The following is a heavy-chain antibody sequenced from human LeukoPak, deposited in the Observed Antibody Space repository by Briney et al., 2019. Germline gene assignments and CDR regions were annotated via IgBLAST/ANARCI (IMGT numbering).Heavy chain of an antibody. CDR3: ATSILWFGEYSDYFDY. Sequence: PGGSLRLSCAASGFTFSSYAMSWVRQAPGKGLEWVSAISGSGGSTYYADSVKGRFTISRDNSKNTLYLQMNSLRAEDTAVYYCATSILWFGEYSDYFDYWGQGTLVTVSS. D-gene: IGHD3-10*01. V-gene: IGHV3-23*01. J-gene: IGHJ4*02. CDR1: GFTFSSYA. CDR2: ISGSGGST.